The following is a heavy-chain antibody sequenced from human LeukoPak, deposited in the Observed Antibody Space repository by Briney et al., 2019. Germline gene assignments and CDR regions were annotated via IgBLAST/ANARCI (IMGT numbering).Heavy chain of an antibody. CDR2: IYHSGST. D-gene: IGHD3-16*02. Sequence: PSETLSLTCAVSGGSISSSNWWSWVRQPPGKGLEWIGEIYHSGSTNYNPSLKSRVTISVDKSKNQFSLKLSSVTAADTAVYYCARVNDYVWGSYRQIPTYDYWGQGTLVTVSS. CDR1: GGSISSSNW. J-gene: IGHJ4*02. V-gene: IGHV4-4*02. CDR3: ARVNDYVWGSYRQIPTYDY.